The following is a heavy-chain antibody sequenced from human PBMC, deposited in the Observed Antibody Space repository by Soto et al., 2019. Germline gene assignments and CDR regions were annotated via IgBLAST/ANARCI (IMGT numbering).Heavy chain of an antibody. J-gene: IGHJ6*03. CDR1: GGSISSSSYY. CDR3: ARPEFVDEGSAAYYYMDV. Sequence: PSETLSLTCTVSGGSISSSSYYWGWIRQPPGKGLEWIGSIYYSGSTYHNPSLKSRVTISVDTSKNQFSLKLSSVTAADTAVYYCARPEFVDEGSAAYYYMDVWGKGTTVTVSS. CDR2: IYYSGST. D-gene: IGHD3-10*01. V-gene: IGHV4-39*01.